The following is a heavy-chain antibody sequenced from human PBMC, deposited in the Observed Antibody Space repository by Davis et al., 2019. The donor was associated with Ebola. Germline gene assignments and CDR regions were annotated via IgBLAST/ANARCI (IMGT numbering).Heavy chain of an antibody. CDR2: ISGNGYGT. CDR3: AKTRGYRLYYFEY. V-gene: IGHV3-43*02. J-gene: IGHJ4*02. D-gene: IGHD5-18*01. Sequence: GGSLRLSCAASGFTFDDHAMSWVRQAPGKALEWVSLISGNGYGTEYGDSVKGRFTISRDNSKNFPYLQVNDLRPEDTALYFCAKTRGYRLYYFEYWGQGTLVTVSS. CDR1: GFTFDDHA.